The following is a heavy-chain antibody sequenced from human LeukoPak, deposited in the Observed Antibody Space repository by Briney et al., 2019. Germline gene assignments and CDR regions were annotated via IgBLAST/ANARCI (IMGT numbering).Heavy chain of an antibody. Sequence: PGGSLRLSCAASGFTFSSYAMSWVRQAPGKGLKWVSAISGSGGSTYYADSVKGRFTISRDNSKNTLYLQMNSLRAEDTAVYYCAKIVRGSGSYPQFDYWGQGTLVTVSS. J-gene: IGHJ4*02. CDR1: GFTFSSYA. CDR2: ISGSGGST. CDR3: AKIVRGSGSYPQFDY. V-gene: IGHV3-23*01. D-gene: IGHD3-10*01.